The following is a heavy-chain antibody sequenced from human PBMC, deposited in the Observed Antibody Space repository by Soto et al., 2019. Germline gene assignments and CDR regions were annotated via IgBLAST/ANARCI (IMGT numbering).Heavy chain of an antibody. CDR2: IIPFFGAT. J-gene: IGHJ5*02. CDR3: ARRPVMEVAQYGNWFDP. V-gene: IGHV1-69*01. D-gene: IGHD2-15*01. Sequence: QVHLVQSGAEVKKPGSSVKVSCKASGGTFSSYPINWVRQAPGQGLEWMGGIIPFFGATHSAQKFQGRLTITADESTSTTYMELSSLRSEDTAVYYCARRPVMEVAQYGNWFDPWGQGTLVTVSS. CDR1: GGTFSSYP.